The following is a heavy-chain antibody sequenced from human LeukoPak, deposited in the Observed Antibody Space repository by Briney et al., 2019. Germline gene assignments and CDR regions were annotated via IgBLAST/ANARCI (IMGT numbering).Heavy chain of an antibody. J-gene: IGHJ4*02. CDR2: ISSSSYI. V-gene: IGHV3-21*01. CDR3: ARVGFSYGSGSYYPFDY. Sequence: GGSLRLSCAASGFTFSSYHMDWVRQAPGKGLEWVSAISSSSYIYYADSVKGRFTISRDNAKNSLYLQMNSLRAGDTAVYYCARVGFSYGSGSYYPFDYWGQGTLVTVSS. D-gene: IGHD3-10*01. CDR1: GFTFSSYH.